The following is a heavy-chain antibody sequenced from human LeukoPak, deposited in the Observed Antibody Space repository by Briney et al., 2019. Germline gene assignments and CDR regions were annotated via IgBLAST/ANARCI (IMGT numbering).Heavy chain of an antibody. J-gene: IGHJ3*02. CDR1: GGSISSYY. CDR2: IYYSGST. D-gene: IGHD2-2*01. Sequence: SETLSLTCTVSGGSISSYYWGWIRQPPGKGLEWIGSIYYSGSTYYNPSLKSRVTISVDKSKTQFSLKLSSVTAADTAVYYCARGPPDCSSTSCYAFDAFDIWGQGTMVTVSS. V-gene: IGHV4-39*07. CDR3: ARGPPDCSSTSCYAFDAFDI.